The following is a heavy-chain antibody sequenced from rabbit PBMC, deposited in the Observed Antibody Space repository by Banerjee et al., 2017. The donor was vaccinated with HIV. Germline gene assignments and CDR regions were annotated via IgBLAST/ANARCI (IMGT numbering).Heavy chain of an antibody. Sequence: QQQLEESGGGLVKPEGSLTLTCTASGFSFSSYWMSWVRQAPGKGLEWIGYIDPVSGSTNYASWAKGRFTISKTSSTTVTLQMTSLTAADTATYFCARDGGVMPAFSLWGPGTLVTVS. CDR1: GFSFSSYW. CDR2: IDPVSGST. J-gene: IGHJ4*01. V-gene: IGHV1S45*01. CDR3: ARDGGVMPAFSL. D-gene: IGHD3-1*01.